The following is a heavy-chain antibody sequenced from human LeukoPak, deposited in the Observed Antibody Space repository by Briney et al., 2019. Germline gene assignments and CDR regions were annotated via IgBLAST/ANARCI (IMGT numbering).Heavy chain of an antibody. CDR3: ASRSINWYRGNNWFDP. J-gene: IGHJ5*02. CDR1: GFTVSSNY. V-gene: IGHV3-53*01. Sequence: GGSLRLSCAASGFTVSSNYMSWVRQAPGKGLEWVSVLYSGGSTDYADSVKGRFTASRDNAKNSLYLQMNSLRVEDTAVYYCASRSINWYRGNNWFDPWGQGTLVTVSS. D-gene: IGHD6-13*01. CDR2: LYSGGST.